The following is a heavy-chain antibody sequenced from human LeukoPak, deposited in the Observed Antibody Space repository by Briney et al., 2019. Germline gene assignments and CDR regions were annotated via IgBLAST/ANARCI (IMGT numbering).Heavy chain of an antibody. V-gene: IGHV4-31*03. CDR3: AKGRTYYYDSSGYFPDDY. Sequence: PSETLSLTCTVSGGSISSGGYYWRWIRQHPGKGRVWIGYIYYSGSIYYNPSLKSRVTISLDTSKNQFSLKLSSVTAADTAVYYCAKGRTYYYDSSGYFPDDYWGQGTLVTVSS. CDR1: GGSISSGGYY. D-gene: IGHD3-22*01. J-gene: IGHJ4*02. CDR2: IYYSGSI.